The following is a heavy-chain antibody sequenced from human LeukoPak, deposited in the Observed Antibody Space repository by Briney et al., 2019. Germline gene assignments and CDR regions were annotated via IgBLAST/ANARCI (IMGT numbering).Heavy chain of an antibody. CDR1: GYTFTGYY. V-gene: IGHV1-2*02. J-gene: IGHJ4*02. D-gene: IGHD6-19*01. Sequence: ASVKVSCKASGYTFTGYYMHWVRQAPGQGLEWMGWINPNSGGTNYAQKFQGRVTMTRDTSISTAYMELSRLRSDDTAVYYCARDLEAGTKWSLAFDYWGQGTLVTVSS. CDR2: INPNSGGT. CDR3: ARDLEAGTKWSLAFDY.